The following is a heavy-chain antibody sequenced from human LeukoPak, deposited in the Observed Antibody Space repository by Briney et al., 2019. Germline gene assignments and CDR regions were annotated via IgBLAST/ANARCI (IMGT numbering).Heavy chain of an antibody. CDR1: GGSINNYY. V-gene: IGHV4-59*01. D-gene: IGHD3-10*01. CDR3: ARERTMVRGMSWFDP. Sequence: PSETLSLTCTVSGGSINNYYWSWIRQPPGKGLEWIGNIYYSGSTNYNPSLKSRVTISVDTSKNQFSLKVTSVTAADTAVYYCARERTMVRGMSWFDPWGQGTLVTVSS. CDR2: IYYSGST. J-gene: IGHJ5*02.